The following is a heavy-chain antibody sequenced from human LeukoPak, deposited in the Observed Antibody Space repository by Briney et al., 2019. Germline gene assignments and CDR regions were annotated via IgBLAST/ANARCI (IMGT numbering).Heavy chain of an antibody. D-gene: IGHD4-23*01. Sequence: PGGSLRLSCAASGFTFSSYWMHWVRQAPGKGLVWVSRINSDGRSTNYADSVKGRFTISRDNAKNTLYLQMNSLRAEDTAVYYCARSAYPGNSVIEDWGRGTLATVSS. CDR3: ARSAYPGNSVIED. CDR2: INSDGRST. J-gene: IGHJ4*02. CDR1: GFTFSSYW. V-gene: IGHV3-74*01.